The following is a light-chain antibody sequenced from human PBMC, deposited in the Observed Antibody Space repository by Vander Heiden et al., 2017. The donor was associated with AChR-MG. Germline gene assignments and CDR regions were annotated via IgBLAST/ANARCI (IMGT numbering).Light chain of an antibody. Sequence: EIVLTQSPGTLSLSPGERATLSFRASQSGSSSYLAWYQQKPGQAPRLLIYGASSRATGIPDRFSGSGSGTDFTLTISRLEPEDFAVYYCQQYGSSPLTFGGGTKVEIK. J-gene: IGKJ4*01. CDR2: GAS. CDR3: QQYGSSPLT. CDR1: QSGSSSY. V-gene: IGKV3-20*01.